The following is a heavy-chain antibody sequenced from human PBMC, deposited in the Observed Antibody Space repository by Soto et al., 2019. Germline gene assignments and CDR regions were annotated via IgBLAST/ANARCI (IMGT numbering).Heavy chain of an antibody. CDR2: IFYSGST. V-gene: IGHV4-39*01. CDR3: ARHVWGSYHPPPFDY. Sequence: SETLSLTCTVSGGSISSSNYYWGWIRQPPGKGLEWIGSIFYSGSTYYNPSLKSRVTISVDTSKNQFSLKLSSVTAADTAVYYCARHVWGSYHPPPFDYWGQGILVTVSS. D-gene: IGHD3-16*02. CDR1: GGSISSSNYY. J-gene: IGHJ4*02.